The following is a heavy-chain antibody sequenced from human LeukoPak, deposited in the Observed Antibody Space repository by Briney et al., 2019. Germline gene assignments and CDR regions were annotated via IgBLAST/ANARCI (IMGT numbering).Heavy chain of an antibody. CDR1: GGTFSSYA. CDR3: ASGSTYYDILTGSLDY. Sequence: SVKVSCKASGGTFSSYAISWVRQAPGQGLEWMGGIIPIFGTANYAQKFQGRVTITADESTSTAYMELSSLRSEDTAVYYCASGSTYYDILTGSLDYWGQGTLVTVSS. J-gene: IGHJ4*02. V-gene: IGHV1-69*13. CDR2: IIPIFGTA. D-gene: IGHD3-9*01.